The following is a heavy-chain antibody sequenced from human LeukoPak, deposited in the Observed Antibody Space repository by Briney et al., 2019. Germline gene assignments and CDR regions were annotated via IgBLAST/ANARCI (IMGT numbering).Heavy chain of an antibody. CDR2: ISSSGGTK. CDR1: GFTFSSYE. J-gene: IGHJ3*02. CDR3: ARESGSYFGDGFDI. D-gene: IGHD1-26*01. Sequence: GGSLRLSCAVSGFTFSSYEMNWVRQAPGKGLEWVSYISSSGGTKYYADAVKGRFTISRDNAKNSVYLQMNSLRAEDTAVYYCARESGSYFGDGFDIWGQGTVVNVSS. V-gene: IGHV3-48*03.